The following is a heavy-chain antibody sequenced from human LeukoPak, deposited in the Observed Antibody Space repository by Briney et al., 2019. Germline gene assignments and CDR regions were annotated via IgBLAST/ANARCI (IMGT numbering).Heavy chain of an antibody. CDR3: AKERDYYYGSGSSDYGMDV. V-gene: IGHV3-30*18. D-gene: IGHD3-10*01. CDR1: GFTFSSYG. Sequence: GRSLRLSCAASGFTFSSYGMHWVRQAPGKGLEWVAVISYDGSNKYYADSVKGRFTISRDNSKNTLYLQMNSLRAEDTAVYYCAKERDYYYGSGSSDYGMDVWGQGTTVTVSS. J-gene: IGHJ6*02. CDR2: ISYDGSNK.